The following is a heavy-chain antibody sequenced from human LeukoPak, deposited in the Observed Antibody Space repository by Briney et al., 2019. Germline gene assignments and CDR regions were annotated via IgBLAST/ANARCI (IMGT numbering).Heavy chain of an antibody. CDR1: GFTVSSNY. V-gene: IGHV3-66*01. Sequence: GGSLRLSCAASGFTVSSNYMSWVRQAPGKGLEWVSVIYSGGSTYYADSVKGRFTISRDNSKNTLYLQMNSLRAEDTAVYYCARVAVAGADYWYFDLWGRGTLVTVSS. J-gene: IGHJ2*01. D-gene: IGHD6-19*01. CDR3: ARVAVAGADYWYFDL. CDR2: IYSGGST.